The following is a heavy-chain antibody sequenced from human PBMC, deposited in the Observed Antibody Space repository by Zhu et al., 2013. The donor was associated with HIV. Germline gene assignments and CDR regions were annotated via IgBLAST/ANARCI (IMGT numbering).Heavy chain of an antibody. D-gene: IGHD3-22*01. J-gene: IGHJ4*02. CDR1: GGTFSNYD. CDR3: ASFRYYDTSGTSFKIVDY. V-gene: IGHV1-69*12. CDR2: IIPILPIP. Sequence: QVQLVQSGAEVKKPGSSVKVSCMASGGTFSNYDFSWVRQAPGQGLEWLGGIIPILPIPNYAQKFQGRVTITADESTSTAYMELSSLRSEDTAVYYCASFRYYDTSGTSFKIVDYWGQGTLVTVSS.